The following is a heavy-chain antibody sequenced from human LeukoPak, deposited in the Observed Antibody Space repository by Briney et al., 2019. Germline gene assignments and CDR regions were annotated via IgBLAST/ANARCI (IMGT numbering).Heavy chain of an antibody. D-gene: IGHD3-22*01. Sequence: SETLSLTCTVSGGSISSYYWSWIRQPPGKGLEWIGYIYTSGSTNYNPSLKSRVTISVDTSKNQFSLKLSSVTAADTAVYYCARLTADSGYWYYYYYMDVWGKGTTVTVSS. V-gene: IGHV4-4*09. CDR1: GGSISSYY. J-gene: IGHJ6*03. CDR3: ARLTADSGYWYYYYYMDV. CDR2: IYTSGST.